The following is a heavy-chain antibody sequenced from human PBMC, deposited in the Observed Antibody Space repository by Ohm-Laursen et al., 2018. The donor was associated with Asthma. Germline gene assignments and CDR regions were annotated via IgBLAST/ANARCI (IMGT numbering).Heavy chain of an antibody. J-gene: IGHJ4*02. CDR2: ISYDGSNK. Sequence: RSLRLSCAASGFTFSSYGMHWVRQAPGKGLEWVAVISYDGSNKYYADSVKGRFTISRDNSKNTLYLQMNSLRAEDTAVYYCAKWDSSGPTGDYWGQGTLVTVSS. V-gene: IGHV3-30*18. CDR3: AKWDSSGPTGDY. D-gene: IGHD6-19*01. CDR1: GFTFSSYG.